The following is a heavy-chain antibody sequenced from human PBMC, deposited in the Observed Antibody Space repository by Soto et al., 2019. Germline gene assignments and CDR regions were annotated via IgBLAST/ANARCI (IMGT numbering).Heavy chain of an antibody. D-gene: IGHD1-26*01. V-gene: IGHV3-23*01. J-gene: IGHJ2*01. CDR2: IHGGGDYK. Sequence: EVQLLESGGGLVQPGGSLRLSCAASGFTVSCCAMSWVRQAPGKGLEWVSTIHGGGDYKHYTDSVKGRFTISRDNSRNTLYLQMNSLRAEDTAIYYCAKNRGSGSYSSGCFDVWGRGTLVTVSS. CDR3: AKNRGSGSYSSGCFDV. CDR1: GFTVSCCA.